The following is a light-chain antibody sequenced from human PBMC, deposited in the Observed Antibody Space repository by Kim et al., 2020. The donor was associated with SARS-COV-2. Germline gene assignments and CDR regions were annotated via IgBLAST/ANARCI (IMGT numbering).Light chain of an antibody. CDR3: SSRDRSGNEIV. CDR1: ILTYFY. CDR2: GRN. Sequence: SSELTQDPAVSVALGQTVRITCQGDILTYFYPTWYQQKPGQAPMVVIYGRNHRPSGIPARFSGSKSGATGSLTITGAQAYDAADYYCSSRDRSGNEIVFG. J-gene: IGLJ1*01. V-gene: IGLV3-19*01.